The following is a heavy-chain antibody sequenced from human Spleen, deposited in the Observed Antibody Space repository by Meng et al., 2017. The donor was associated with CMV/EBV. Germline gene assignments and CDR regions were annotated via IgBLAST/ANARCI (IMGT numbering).Heavy chain of an antibody. J-gene: IGHJ6*03. D-gene: IGHD4-17*01. CDR1: GFTFSSYA. CDR2: INEYGNEK. Sequence: GGSLRLSCAASGFTFSSYAMSWVRQAPGKGLEWVANINEYGNEKYYVDSVKGRFTISRDFAKNLLYLQLSSLRAEDTAVYYCARGNPMTTVTTVRGSYYYYSMDVWGRGTTVTVSS. V-gene: IGHV3-7*04. CDR3: ARGNPMTTVTTVRGSYYYYSMDV.